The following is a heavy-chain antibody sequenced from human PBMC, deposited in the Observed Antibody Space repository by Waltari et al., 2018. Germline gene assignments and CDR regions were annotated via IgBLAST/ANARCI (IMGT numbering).Heavy chain of an antibody. V-gene: IGHV3-23*04. Sequence: EVQLVESGGGLVQPGGSLRLSCAASGFTFSSYAMSWARRAPGKGLEWVSAISGSGGSTYYADAVKCWFTMSRDNSKNTLYLQMTSLRAEDTAVDYCAKDLCGGSSGLQHWGQGTLVTVSS. J-gene: IGHJ1*01. D-gene: IGHD6-19*01. CDR1: GFTFSSYA. CDR2: ISGSGGST. CDR3: AKDLCGGSSGLQH.